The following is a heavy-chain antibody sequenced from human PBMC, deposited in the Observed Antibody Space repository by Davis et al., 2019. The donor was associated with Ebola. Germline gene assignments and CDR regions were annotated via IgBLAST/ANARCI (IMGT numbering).Heavy chain of an antibody. CDR2: ISWNSGSI. Sequence: SLKISCAASGFTFDDYAMHWVRQAPGKGLEWVSGISWNSGSIGYADSVKGRFTISRDNAKNSLYLQMNSLRADDTAVYYCARDSYCSSTSCYTGTYYYYGMDVWGQGTTVTVSS. J-gene: IGHJ6*02. CDR3: ARDSYCSSTSCYTGTYYYYGMDV. V-gene: IGHV3-9*01. D-gene: IGHD2-2*02. CDR1: GFTFDDYA.